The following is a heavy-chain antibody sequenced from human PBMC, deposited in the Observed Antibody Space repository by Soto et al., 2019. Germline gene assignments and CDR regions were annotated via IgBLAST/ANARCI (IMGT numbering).Heavy chain of an antibody. CDR3: ARSTVGSTRFDY. V-gene: IGHV1-69*13. CDR2: IIPIFGTA. CDR1: GGTFSSYA. J-gene: IGHJ4*02. D-gene: IGHD1-26*01. Sequence: SVKVSCKASGGTFSSYATSWVRQAPGQGLEWMGGIIPIFGTANYAQKFQGRVTITADESTSTAYMELSSLRSEDTAVYYCARSTVGSTRFDYWGQGTLVTVSS.